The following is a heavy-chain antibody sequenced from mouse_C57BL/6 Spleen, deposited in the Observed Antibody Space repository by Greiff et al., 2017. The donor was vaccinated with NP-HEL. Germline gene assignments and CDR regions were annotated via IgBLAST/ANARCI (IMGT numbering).Heavy chain of an antibody. V-gene: IGHV5-6-3*01. CDR1: GFTFSSYG. Sequence: EVMLVESGGGLVQPGGSLKLSCAASGFTFSSYGMSWVRQTPDKRLELVATINSNGGSTYYPDSVKGRFTISRDNAKNTLYLPMSSLKSEDTAMYYCARMARTINWGQGTTLTVSS. CDR2: INSNGGST. CDR3: ARMARTIN. J-gene: IGHJ2*01.